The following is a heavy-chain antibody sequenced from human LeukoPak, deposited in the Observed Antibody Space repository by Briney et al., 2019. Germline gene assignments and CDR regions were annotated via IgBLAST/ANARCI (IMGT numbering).Heavy chain of an antibody. CDR1: GFTFSSYG. Sequence: GGSLRLSCAASGFTFSSYGMHWVRQAPGKGLEWVAFIRYDGSNKYYADSVKGRFTISRDNSKNTLYLQMNSLRAEDTAVYYWANSGGDYVSPYFDYWGQGTLVTVSS. CDR3: ANSGGDYVSPYFDY. V-gene: IGHV3-30*02. CDR2: IRYDGSNK. D-gene: IGHD4-17*01. J-gene: IGHJ4*02.